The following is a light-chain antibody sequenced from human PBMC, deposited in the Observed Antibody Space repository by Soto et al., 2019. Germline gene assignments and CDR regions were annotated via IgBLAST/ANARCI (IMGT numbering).Light chain of an antibody. CDR2: KVS. CDR1: QSLVHSDGTTY. V-gene: IGKV2-30*02. J-gene: IGKJ2*01. Sequence: DVVMTQSPDSLTVTLGQPASISCRSTQSLVHSDGTTYLHWFQQRPGQSPRRLIYKVSNRDSGVADRFSGSGSGTDFILKISRVEAEDIGGFFCMQATHWPYTFGQGTKLAI. CDR3: MQATHWPYT.